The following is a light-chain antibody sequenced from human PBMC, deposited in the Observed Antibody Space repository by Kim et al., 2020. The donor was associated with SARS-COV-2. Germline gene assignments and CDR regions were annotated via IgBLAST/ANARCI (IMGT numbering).Light chain of an antibody. Sequence: GRSITTSCTGTSGDVVAHDHVSWFQQHPARVPNVVIFDVTEQPAGVSSRFSGSKSGSTASLTISGLQAEDEADYYCVSFTTIDTWVFGGGTQLTVL. V-gene: IGLV2-14*03. CDR2: DVT. CDR3: VSFTTIDTWV. CDR1: SGDVVAHDH. J-gene: IGLJ3*02.